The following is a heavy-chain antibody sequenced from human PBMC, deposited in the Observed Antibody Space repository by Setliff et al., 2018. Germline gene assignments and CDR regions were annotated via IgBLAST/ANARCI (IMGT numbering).Heavy chain of an antibody. J-gene: IGHJ3*02. D-gene: IGHD2-2*01. CDR1: GGSISSGGYY. Sequence: SETLSLTCTVPGGSISSGGYYWSWIRQHPGKGLEWIGYIYYSGSTYYNPSLKSRVTISVDTSKNQFSLKLSSVTAADTAVYYCARVARVVLSRNAFDIWGQGTMVTVSS. CDR3: ARVARVVLSRNAFDI. CDR2: IYYSGST. V-gene: IGHV4-31*03.